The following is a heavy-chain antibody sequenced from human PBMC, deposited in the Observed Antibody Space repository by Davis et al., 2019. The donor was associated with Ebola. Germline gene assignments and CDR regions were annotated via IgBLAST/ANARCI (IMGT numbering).Heavy chain of an antibody. D-gene: IGHD3-3*01. J-gene: IGHJ4*01. CDR3: ARVLEYYDFWSGYFSFSH. Sequence: GGSLRLSCAASGFTFSSYGMHWVRQAAGKGLEWVAGISYDGSTKYYADSVKGRFTISRDNSENMLYLQMNSLRVEDTAVYYCARVLEYYDFWSGYFSFSHWGHGTLVTVSA. CDR2: ISYDGSTK. CDR1: GFTFSSYG. V-gene: IGHV3-30*03.